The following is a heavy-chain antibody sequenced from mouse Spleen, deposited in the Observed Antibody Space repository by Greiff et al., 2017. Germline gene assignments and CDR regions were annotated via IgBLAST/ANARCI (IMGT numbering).Heavy chain of an antibody. D-gene: IGHD5-1-1*01. V-gene: IGHV8-12*01. CDR3: ARTRGLIPWYFDV. Sequence: QVQLKESGPGILQSSQTLSLTCSFSGFSLSTSGMGVSWIRQPSGKGLEWLAHIYWDDDKRYNPSLKSRLTISKDTSRNQVFLKITSVDTADTATYFCARTRGLIPWYFDVWGAGTTVTVSS. CDR1: GFSLSTSGMG. CDR2: IYWDDDK. J-gene: IGHJ1*01.